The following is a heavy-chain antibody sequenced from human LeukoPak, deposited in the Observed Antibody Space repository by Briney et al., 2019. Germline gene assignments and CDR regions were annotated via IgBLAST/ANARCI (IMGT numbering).Heavy chain of an antibody. CDR3: ARVSGRLERQSDLDY. Sequence: GGSLRLSCAASGFTFASYSVNWVRQAPGKGLEWVSSISGDSTYIYNAGSVKGRFTISRDNAQASLYLQMISLRADDTAVYYCARVSGRLERQSDLDYWGQGTLVIVSS. CDR1: GFTFASYS. CDR2: ISGDSTYI. D-gene: IGHD1-1*01. J-gene: IGHJ4*02. V-gene: IGHV3-21*01.